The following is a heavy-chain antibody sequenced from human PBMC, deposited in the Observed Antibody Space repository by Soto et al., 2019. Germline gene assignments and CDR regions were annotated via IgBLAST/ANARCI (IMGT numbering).Heavy chain of an antibody. J-gene: IGHJ4*02. V-gene: IGHV3-30-3*01. D-gene: IGHD3-10*01. Sequence: QVQLVESGGGVVQPGRSLRLSCAASGFTFSNYIMHWVRQAPGKGLAWVAIILHDGDNKYYADSVKGRFTISRDNSKNTLYLQMNSLSTEDTAIYYCARDDEGGSYCDLGYWGQGTLVSVSS. CDR1: GFTFSNYI. CDR2: ILHDGDNK. CDR3: ARDDEGGSYCDLGY.